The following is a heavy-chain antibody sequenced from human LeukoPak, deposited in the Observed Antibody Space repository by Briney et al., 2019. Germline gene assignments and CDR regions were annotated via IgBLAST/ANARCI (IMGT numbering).Heavy chain of an antibody. V-gene: IGHV4-34*01. CDR1: GGSLSDYY. Sequence: SATLSLTCTVYGGSLSDYYWSWIRQPPGKGLEWIGEINHSGSTNYNPSLKSRVSISVDTTKNQFSLKLSSVTAADTAVYYCARGGHFYGDAFDIWGQGTMVTVSS. D-gene: IGHD2/OR15-2a*01. CDR2: INHSGST. J-gene: IGHJ3*02. CDR3: ARGGHFYGDAFDI.